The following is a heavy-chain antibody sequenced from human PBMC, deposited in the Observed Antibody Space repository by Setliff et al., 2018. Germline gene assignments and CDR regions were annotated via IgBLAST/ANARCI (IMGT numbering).Heavy chain of an antibody. Sequence: LSLTCTVSGGSVNSGYDNWNWLRQPAGKGLEWIGHINRRGSTNFTPSLKSRVTISLGTSKNQFSLNLTSVTAADTAVYYCVRATSGWYSAYYYYMDVWGKGTTVTVSS. J-gene: IGHJ6*03. V-gene: IGHV4-61*09. CDR2: INRRGST. D-gene: IGHD6-19*01. CDR3: VRATSGWYSAYYYYMDV. CDR1: GGSVNSGYDN.